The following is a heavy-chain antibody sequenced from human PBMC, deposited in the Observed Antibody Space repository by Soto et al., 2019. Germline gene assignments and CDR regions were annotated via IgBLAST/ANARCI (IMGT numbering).Heavy chain of an antibody. Sequence: ASVKVSCTASGYTFTSYAMHWVRQAPGQRLEWMGWINAGNGNTKYSQMFQGRVTITRDTSTSTAYMELRSLRSDDTAVYYCARSTYYYDSSGYYLWYWGQGTLVTVSS. CDR2: INAGNGNT. V-gene: IGHV1-3*01. D-gene: IGHD3-22*01. CDR1: GYTFTSYA. CDR3: ARSTYYYDSSGYYLWY. J-gene: IGHJ4*02.